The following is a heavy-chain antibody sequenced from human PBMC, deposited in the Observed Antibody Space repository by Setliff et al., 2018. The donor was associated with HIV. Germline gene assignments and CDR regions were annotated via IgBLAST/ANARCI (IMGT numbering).Heavy chain of an antibody. CDR1: GGSISSSSYY. J-gene: IGHJ6*03. D-gene: IGHD6-13*01. V-gene: IGHV4-39*01. CDR2: IYYRGST. Sequence: TSETLSLTCTVSGGSISSSSYYWGWIRQPPGKGLQWIGSIYYRGSTYYNPSLKSRVTISVDTSKNQFSLELRSVTAADTALYYCARGRYRSRWYASDHYYIDVWGKGTTVTVSS. CDR3: ARGRYRSRWYASDHYYIDV.